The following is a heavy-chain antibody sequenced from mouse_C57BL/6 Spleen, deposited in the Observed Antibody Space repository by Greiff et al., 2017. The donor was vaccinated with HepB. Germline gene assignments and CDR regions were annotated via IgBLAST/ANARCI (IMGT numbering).Heavy chain of an antibody. CDR3: TTPYGSSWDYFDY. Sequence: QVQLQQSGAELVRPGASVTLSCKASGYTFTDYEMHWVKQTPVHGLEWIGAIDPETGGTAYNQKFKGKAILTADKSSSTAYMELRSLTSEDSAVYDCTTPYGSSWDYFDYWGQGTTLTVSS. J-gene: IGHJ2*01. V-gene: IGHV1-15*01. CDR2: IDPETGGT. CDR1: GYTFTDYE. D-gene: IGHD1-1*01.